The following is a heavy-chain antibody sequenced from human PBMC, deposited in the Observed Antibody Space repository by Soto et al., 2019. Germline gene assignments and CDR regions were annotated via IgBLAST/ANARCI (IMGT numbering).Heavy chain of an antibody. D-gene: IGHD6-6*01. CDR3: ARDWRPRYMDV. CDR1: VYTFSSYA. V-gene: IGHV1-18*01. CDR2: ISAYNGDT. Sequence: ASVKVSCKASVYTFSSYASNWVRQAPGQGLEWMGWISAYNGDTNYAQKLQGRVTMTTDTSTSTAYMELRSLRFDDTAVYYCARDWRPRYMDVWGKGTTVTLSS. J-gene: IGHJ6*03.